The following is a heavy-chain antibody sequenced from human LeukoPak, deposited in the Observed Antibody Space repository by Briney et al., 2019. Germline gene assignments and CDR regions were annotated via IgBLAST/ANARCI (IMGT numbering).Heavy chain of an antibody. J-gene: IGHJ6*02. CDR1: GFTFSSYG. V-gene: IGHV3-33*01. Sequence: GGSLRLSCAASGFTFSSYGMHWVRQAPGKGLEWVAVIWYDGSNKYYADSVKGRFTISRDDSKNTLYLQMNSLRAEDTAVYYCARDLDDILTGYYYYYYGMDVWGQGTTVTVSS. CDR3: ARDLDDILTGYYYYYYGMDV. D-gene: IGHD3-9*01. CDR2: IWYDGSNK.